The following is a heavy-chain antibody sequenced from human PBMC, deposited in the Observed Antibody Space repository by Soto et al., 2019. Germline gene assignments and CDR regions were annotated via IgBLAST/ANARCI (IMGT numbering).Heavy chain of an antibody. CDR1: GYTLTELS. CDR2: FDPEDGET. J-gene: IGHJ6*03. Sequence: ASVKVSCKVSGYTLTELSMHWVRQAPGKGLEWMGGFDPEDGETIYAQKLQGRVTMTEDTSTDTAYMELSSLRSKDTAVYYCASMVRGAKGYNYYYYLAVWGKGTTVTVSS. CDR3: ASMVRGAKGYNYYYYLAV. D-gene: IGHD3-10*01. V-gene: IGHV1-24*01.